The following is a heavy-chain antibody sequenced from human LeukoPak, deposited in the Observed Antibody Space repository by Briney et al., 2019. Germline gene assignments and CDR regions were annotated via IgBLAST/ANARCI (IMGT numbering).Heavy chain of an antibody. V-gene: IGHV3-23*01. J-gene: IGHJ4*02. CDR3: AKATTSNLNFDY. Sequence: GGSLRLSCAASGFTFSSYAMSWVRQAPGKGLEWVSAISGSGGSTYYADSVKGRFTISRDNSKNTLYLQMNSLRAEDTALYYCAKATTSNLNFDYWGQGTLVTVSS. D-gene: IGHD4-17*01. CDR2: ISGSGGST. CDR1: GFTFSSYA.